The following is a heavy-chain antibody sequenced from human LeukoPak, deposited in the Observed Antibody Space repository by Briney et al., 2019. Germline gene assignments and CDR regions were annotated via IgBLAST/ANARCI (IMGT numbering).Heavy chain of an antibody. J-gene: IGHJ1*01. CDR2: IYTSGST. CDR3: ARGGGKYYYDSSGYYYSTRIEYFQH. CDR1: GGSIRSYY. V-gene: IGHV4-4*07. Sequence: SETLSLTCTVSGGSIRSYYWSWIRQPAGKGLEWIGRIYTSGSTNYNPSLKSRVTISVDKSKNQFSLKLSSVTAADTAVYYCARGGGKYYYDSSGYYYSTRIEYFQHWGQGTLVTVSS. D-gene: IGHD3-22*01.